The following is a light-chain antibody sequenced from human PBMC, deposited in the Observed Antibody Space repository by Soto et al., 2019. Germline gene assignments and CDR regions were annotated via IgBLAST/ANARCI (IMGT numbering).Light chain of an antibody. CDR1: QRVSSRY. CDR2: GAS. J-gene: IGKJ1*01. Sequence: IVLTQSPGTLSLSPGDGATLSCRASQRVSSRYLAWYQQKPGPAPRLLMYGASDRTTGTPDRFSGSGSGTDFTLTIGRLEPEDFAMYCCQQYSDSPPTCGRGTNVEIK. CDR3: QQYSDSPPT. V-gene: IGKV3-20*01.